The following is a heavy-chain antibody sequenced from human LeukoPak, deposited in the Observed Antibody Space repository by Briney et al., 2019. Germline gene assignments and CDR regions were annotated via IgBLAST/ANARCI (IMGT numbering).Heavy chain of an antibody. V-gene: IGHV4-34*01. J-gene: IGHJ4*02. CDR1: GGSFSGYY. Sequence: SETLSLTCAVYGGSFSGYYWSWLRQPPGKGLEWIGEINHSGSTNYNPSLKSRVTISVDTSKNQFSLKLSSVTAADTAVYYCASQGVVHGFHYWGQGTLVTVSS. D-gene: IGHD2-21*01. CDR2: INHSGST. CDR3: ASQGVVHGFHY.